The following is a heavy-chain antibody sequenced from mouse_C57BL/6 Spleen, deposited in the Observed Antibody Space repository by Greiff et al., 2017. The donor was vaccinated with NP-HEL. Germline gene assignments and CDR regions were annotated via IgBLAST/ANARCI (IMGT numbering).Heavy chain of an antibody. CDR2: ISDGGSYT. Sequence: DVMLVESGGGLVKPGGSLKLSCAASGFTFSSYAMSWVRQTPEKRLEWVATISDGGSYTYYPDNVKGRFTISRDNAKNNLYLQMRHLKSEDTAMYYCEREGDDGYRVYAMDYWGQGTSVTVSS. V-gene: IGHV5-4*01. D-gene: IGHD2-3*01. J-gene: IGHJ4*01. CDR3: EREGDDGYRVYAMDY. CDR1: GFTFSSYA.